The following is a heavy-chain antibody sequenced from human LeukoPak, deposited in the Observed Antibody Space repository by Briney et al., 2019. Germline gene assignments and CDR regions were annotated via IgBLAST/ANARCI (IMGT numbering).Heavy chain of an antibody. CDR3: ARDDLRGYSSSWYGIFDY. CDR1: GFTFSGYS. CDR2: ISSSSSSV. Sequence: GGSLRLSCTASGFTFSGYSMNWVRQAPGKGLEWVSSISSSSSSVYYAASVKGRFTISRDNAKNSLYLQMNSLRAEDTAVYYCARDDLRGYSSSWYGIFDYWGQGTLVTVSS. V-gene: IGHV3-21*01. D-gene: IGHD6-13*01. J-gene: IGHJ4*02.